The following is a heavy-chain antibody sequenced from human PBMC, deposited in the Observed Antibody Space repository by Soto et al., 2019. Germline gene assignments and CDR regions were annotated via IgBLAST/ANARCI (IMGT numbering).Heavy chain of an antibody. V-gene: IGHV4-59*01. CDR1: GGSISSYY. CDR2: IYYSGST. D-gene: IGHD6-13*01. J-gene: IGHJ5*02. CDR3: AREREQQLAPDNWFDP. Sequence: SETLSLTCTVSGGSISSYYWSWIRQPPGKGLEWIGYIYYSGSTNYNPSLKSRVTISVDTSKNQFSLKLSSVTAADTAVYYCAREREQQLAPDNWFDPWGQGTLVTVSS.